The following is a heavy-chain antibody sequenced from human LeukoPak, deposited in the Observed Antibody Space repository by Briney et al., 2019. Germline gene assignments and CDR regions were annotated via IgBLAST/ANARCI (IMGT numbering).Heavy chain of an antibody. D-gene: IGHD6-13*01. V-gene: IGHV4-34*01. CDR2: INHTGST. Sequence: SETLSLTCAVYGGSFSGYHWSWIRQPPGKGLEWIGEINHTGSTKYNPSLKSRVTISVDTSKNQFSLKLSSVTAADTAVYYCARAMGDGSSWQYYYYYYMDVWGKGTTVTVSS. CDR1: GGSFSGYH. CDR3: ARAMGDGSSWQYYYYYYMDV. J-gene: IGHJ6*03.